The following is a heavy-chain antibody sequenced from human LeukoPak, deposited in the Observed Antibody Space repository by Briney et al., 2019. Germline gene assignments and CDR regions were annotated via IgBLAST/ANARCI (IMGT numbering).Heavy chain of an antibody. CDR2: IIPIFGTV. J-gene: IGHJ3*02. CDR3: ARDSVMLYAFDI. CDR1: GGTFSSYA. V-gene: IGHV1-69*13. Sequence: SVKVSCKTSGGTFSSYAISWVRQAPGQGLEWMGGIIPIFGTVNYAQKFQDRATITADESTSTAYMELSSLRSEDTAVYYCARDSVMLYAFDIWGQGTMVTVSS. D-gene: IGHD3-10*02.